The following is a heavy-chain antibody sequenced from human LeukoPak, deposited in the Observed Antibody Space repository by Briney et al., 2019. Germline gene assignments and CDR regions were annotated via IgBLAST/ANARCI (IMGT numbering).Heavy chain of an antibody. Sequence: ASVKVSCKASGGTFSSYAISWVRQAPGQGLEWMGRIIPILGIANYAQKFQGRVTITADKSTSTAYMELSSLGSEDTAVYYCARGGTMIDDGMDVWGQGTTVTVSS. CDR1: GGTFSSYA. D-gene: IGHD3-22*01. V-gene: IGHV1-69*04. CDR2: IIPILGIA. J-gene: IGHJ6*02. CDR3: ARGGTMIDDGMDV.